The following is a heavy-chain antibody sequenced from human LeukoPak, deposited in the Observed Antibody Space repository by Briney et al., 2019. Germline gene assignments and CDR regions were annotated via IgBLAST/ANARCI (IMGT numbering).Heavy chain of an antibody. CDR2: IYYSGST. J-gene: IGHJ4*02. Sequence: PSETLSLTCTVSGGSISSSSYYWGWIRQPPGKGLEWIGSIYYSGSTYYNPSLKSRVTISVDTSKNQFSLKLSSVTAADTAVYYCARDSRAYTFPFDYWGQGTLVTVSS. CDR3: ARDSRAYTFPFDY. D-gene: IGHD2/OR15-2a*01. V-gene: IGHV4-39*07. CDR1: GGSISSSSYY.